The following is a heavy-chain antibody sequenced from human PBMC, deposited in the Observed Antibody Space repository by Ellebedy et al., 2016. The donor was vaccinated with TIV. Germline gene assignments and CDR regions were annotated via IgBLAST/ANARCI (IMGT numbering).Heavy chain of an antibody. CDR2: VGGSGATT. CDR1: GLPFSTFA. J-gene: IGHJ3*01. CDR3: TRRSRGAFDL. Sequence: GESLKISCAASGLPFSTFALNWVRPAPGKGLSWVSSVGGSGATTHYADSVKGRFTISRDNSINTLFLQVNNLRAEDTAMYYCTRRSRGAFDLWGQGTMITVS. D-gene: IGHD3-16*01. V-gene: IGHV3-23*01.